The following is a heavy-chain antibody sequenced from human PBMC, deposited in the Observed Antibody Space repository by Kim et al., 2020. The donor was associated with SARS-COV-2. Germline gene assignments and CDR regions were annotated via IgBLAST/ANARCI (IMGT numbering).Heavy chain of an antibody. CDR3: ARRARECPVRVNWFDP. J-gene: IGHJ5*02. D-gene: IGHD3-3*01. V-gene: IGHV4-39*01. CDR1: GGSISSSSYY. CDR2: IYYSGST. Sequence: SETLSLTCTVSGGSISSSSYYWGWLRQPPGKGLEWIGRIYYSGSTYYNLSLKSRVSISVDTSKNQFSLKLSSVTAADTAVYYCARRARECPVRVNWFDPWGQGTLVTVSS.